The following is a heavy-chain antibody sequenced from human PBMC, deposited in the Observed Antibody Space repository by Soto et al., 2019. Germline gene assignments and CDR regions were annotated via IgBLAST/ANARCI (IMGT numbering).Heavy chain of an antibody. CDR1: GFPFSSYW. V-gene: IGHV3-7*03. J-gene: IGHJ5*02. D-gene: IGHD6-19*01. Sequence: GGSLRLSCAASGFPFSSYWMSWVRQAQGKGLEWVANIKQDGSEKYYVASVKGPFTSSRDKAKNSLYLQMNSLKAEDTAVYDCARGGCSGWYPDLWGQGTLVTVSS. CDR2: IKQDGSEK. CDR3: ARGGCSGWYPDL.